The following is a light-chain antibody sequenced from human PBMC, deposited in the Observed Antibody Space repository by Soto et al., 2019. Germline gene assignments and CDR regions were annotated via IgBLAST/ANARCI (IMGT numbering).Light chain of an antibody. CDR2: NNN. Sequence: QPVLTQPPSASGTPGQRVTIACSGSSSNIGSTTVKWYQQLPGTAPKLLIYNNNQRPSGVPDRFSGSKSGTSASLAISGLQSEDEADYYCVAWDDSLNGVVFGGGTKLTVL. J-gene: IGLJ3*02. CDR1: SSNIGSTT. V-gene: IGLV1-44*01. CDR3: VAWDDSLNGVV.